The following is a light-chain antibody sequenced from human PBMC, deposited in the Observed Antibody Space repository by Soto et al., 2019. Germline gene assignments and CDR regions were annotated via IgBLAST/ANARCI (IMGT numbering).Light chain of an antibody. Sequence: DIQMTQSPSSVSASVGDSVTIACRASQGIISRLAWYQQKTGTPPKLLIYAAATLQSGVPPRFSGSGSGTDYTLTISSVQPEDFATDYCQQGNTFSWTFGQGTKV. J-gene: IGKJ1*01. CDR1: QGIISR. CDR3: QQGNTFSWT. CDR2: AAA. V-gene: IGKV1-12*01.